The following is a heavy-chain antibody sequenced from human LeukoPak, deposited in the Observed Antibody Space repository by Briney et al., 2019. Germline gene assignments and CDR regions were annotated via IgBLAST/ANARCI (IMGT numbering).Heavy chain of an antibody. CDR2: IYSGGST. CDR3: ARDRAYCGGDCYPDYYYGMDV. J-gene: IGHJ6*02. CDR1: GFTVSSNY. D-gene: IGHD2-21*02. V-gene: IGHV3-53*01. Sequence: PGGSLRLSCAASGFTVSSNYMSWVRQAPGKGLEWVSVIYSGGSTYYADSVKGRFTISRDNSKNTLYLQMNSLRAEDTAVYYCARDRAYCGGDCYPDYYYGMDVWGQGTTVTVSS.